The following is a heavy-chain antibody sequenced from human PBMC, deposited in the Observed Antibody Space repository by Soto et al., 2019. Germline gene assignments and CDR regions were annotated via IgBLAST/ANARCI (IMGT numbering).Heavy chain of an antibody. J-gene: IGHJ4*02. V-gene: IGHV1-69*19. CDR2: ISPMFGAA. Sequence: QVHLVQSGAEMKKPGSSVKVSCQSSGGTFNTYAMNWVRQAPGQGPEWMGDISPMFGAANYAPKFQGRVTITADESAATSYMQASSLTSDYTAIDVCARVVQVHSPALVNGGQGT. D-gene: IGHD2-15*01. CDR1: GGTFNTYA. CDR3: ARVVQVHSPALVN.